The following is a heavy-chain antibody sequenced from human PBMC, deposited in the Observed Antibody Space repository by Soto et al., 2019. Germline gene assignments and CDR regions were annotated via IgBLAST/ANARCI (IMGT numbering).Heavy chain of an antibody. CDR3: ARPRYCSGGSGSNRDAFDI. J-gene: IGHJ3*02. D-gene: IGHD2-15*01. CDR2: FDPEDGET. Sequence: GASVKVSCKVSGYTLTELSMHWVRQAPGKGLEWMGGFDPEDGETIYAQKFQGRVTMTEDTSTDTAYMELSSLRSEDTAVYYCARPRYCSGGSGSNRDAFDIWGQGTTVTVSS. V-gene: IGHV1-24*01. CDR1: GYTLTELS.